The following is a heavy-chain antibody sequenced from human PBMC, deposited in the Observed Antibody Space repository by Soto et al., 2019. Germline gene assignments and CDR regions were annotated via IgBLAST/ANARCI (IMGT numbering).Heavy chain of an antibody. J-gene: IGHJ6*03. D-gene: IGHD3-10*01. Sequence: PGGSLRLSCAASGFTFSNCWMSWVRQAPGKGLEWVANIKQDGNEKYYVDSVKGRFTISRDNAKNSLYLQMNSLRAEDTAVYYCASRGGYYYYYMDVWGKGTTVTVSS. CDR1: GFTFSNCW. CDR3: ASRGGYYYYYMDV. V-gene: IGHV3-7*01. CDR2: IKQDGNEK.